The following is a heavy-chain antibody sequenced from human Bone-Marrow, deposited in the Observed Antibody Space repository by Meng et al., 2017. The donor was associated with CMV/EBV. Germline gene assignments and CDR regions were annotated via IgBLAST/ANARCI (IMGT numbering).Heavy chain of an antibody. CDR1: GGTFSSYA. Sequence: ASVKVSCKASGGTFSSYAISWVRQAPGRGLEWMGWISTYNGNANYAQKFQGRVSMTKDTATTTGHMELRTLRSDDTAVYYCARVNPTRGVDYWGQGTLVTVSS. J-gene: IGHJ4*02. CDR2: ISTYNGNA. V-gene: IGHV1-18*01. CDR3: ARVNPTRGVDY.